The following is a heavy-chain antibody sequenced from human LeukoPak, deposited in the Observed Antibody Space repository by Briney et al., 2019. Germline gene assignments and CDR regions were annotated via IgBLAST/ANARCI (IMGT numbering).Heavy chain of an antibody. CDR3: ARTYVWGSYPPPDAFDI. Sequence: PGGSLRLSCAASGFTFSSYSMNWVRQAPGKGLEWVSYISSSSTIYYADSVKGRFTISRDNAKNSLYLQMNSLRDEDTAVYYCARTYVWGSYPPPDAFDIWGQGTMVTVSS. V-gene: IGHV3-48*02. J-gene: IGHJ3*02. CDR1: GFTFSSYS. D-gene: IGHD3-16*01. CDR2: ISSSSTI.